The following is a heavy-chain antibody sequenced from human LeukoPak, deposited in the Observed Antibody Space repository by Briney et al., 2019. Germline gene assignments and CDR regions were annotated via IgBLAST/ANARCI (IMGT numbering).Heavy chain of an antibody. V-gene: IGHV1-8*01. Sequence: ASVKVSCKASGYTFTSYDINWVRQATGQGLEWMGWMNPNSGNTGYAQKFQGRVTMTRNTSISKAYMELSSLRSEDTAVYYCAIQKGTIFGDVSPLSKHFHPWGQGTLVTVSS. J-gene: IGHJ1*01. CDR1: GYTFTSYD. CDR2: MNPNSGNT. CDR3: AIQKGTIFGDVSPLSKHFHP. D-gene: IGHD3-3*01.